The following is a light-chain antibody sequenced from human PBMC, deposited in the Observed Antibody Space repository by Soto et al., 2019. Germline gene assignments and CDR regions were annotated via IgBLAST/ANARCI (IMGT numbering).Light chain of an antibody. CDR1: QSVSSF. CDR3: QQYGSSPIT. J-gene: IGKJ5*01. CDR2: DAS. Sequence: EIVLTQSPATLSWSPGERATLSCRASQSVSSFLAWYQQEPGQAPRLLIYDASNRATGIPARFSGSGSGTDFTLTISRLEPEDFAVYYCQQYGSSPITFGQGTRLEIK. V-gene: IGKV3-20*01.